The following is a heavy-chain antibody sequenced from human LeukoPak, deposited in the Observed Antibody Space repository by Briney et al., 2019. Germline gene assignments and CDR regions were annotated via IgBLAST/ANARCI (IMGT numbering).Heavy chain of an antibody. CDR2: ISSSSSYI. J-gene: IGHJ3*02. Sequence: GGSLRLSCAASGFTFSSYSMNWVRQAPGKGLEWVSSISSSSSYIYYADPVKGRFTISRDNAKNSLYLQMNSLRAEDTAVYYCAREVTMVRGVGAFDIWGQGTMVTVSS. CDR1: GFTFSSYS. D-gene: IGHD3-10*01. CDR3: AREVTMVRGVGAFDI. V-gene: IGHV3-21*01.